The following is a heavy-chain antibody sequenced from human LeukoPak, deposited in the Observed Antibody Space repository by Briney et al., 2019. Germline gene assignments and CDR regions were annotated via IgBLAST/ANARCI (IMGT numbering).Heavy chain of an antibody. V-gene: IGHV3-30*02. Sequence: GGPLRLSCAASGFTFSSYGMHWVRQAPGKGLEWLAFIQSDGNNKYYADSVKGRFTISRDNSENTLYLQMNSLRAEDTAVYYCAKATGYLLWGQGTLVTVSS. CDR2: IQSDGNNK. CDR1: GFTFSSYG. CDR3: AKATGYLL. J-gene: IGHJ4*02. D-gene: IGHD1-14*01.